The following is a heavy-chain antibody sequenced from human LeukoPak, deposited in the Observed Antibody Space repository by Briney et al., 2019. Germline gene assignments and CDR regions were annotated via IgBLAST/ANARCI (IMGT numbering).Heavy chain of an antibody. D-gene: IGHD3-16*01. CDR3: ARQGGGWYFDY. V-gene: IGHV4-39*01. J-gene: IGHJ4*02. CDR1: GGSISSSSYY. Sequence: PSETLSLTCTVSGGSISSSSYYWGWIRQPPGKELEWIGGIYYSGSTYYNPSLKSRVTISVDTSKNQFSLKLSSVTAADTAVYYCARQGGGWYFDYWGQGTLVTVSS. CDR2: IYYSGST.